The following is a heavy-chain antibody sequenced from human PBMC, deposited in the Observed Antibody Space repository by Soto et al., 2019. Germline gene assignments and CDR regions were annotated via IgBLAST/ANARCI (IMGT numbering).Heavy chain of an antibody. CDR3: ARQYSRSSGWFDP. Sequence: QVQLQESGPGLVKPSQTLSLTCTVSGGSISSGGYYWSWIRQHPGKGLEWIGYFYYSGSTYNNPSLKSRVTISVDTSKNQFSLNLSSVTDADTAVYYCARQYSRSSGWFDPWGQGTLVTVSS. CDR1: GGSISSGGYY. CDR2: FYYSGST. V-gene: IGHV4-31*03. J-gene: IGHJ5*02. D-gene: IGHD6-6*01.